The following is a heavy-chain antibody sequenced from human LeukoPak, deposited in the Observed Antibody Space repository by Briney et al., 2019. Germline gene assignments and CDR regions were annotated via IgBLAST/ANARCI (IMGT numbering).Heavy chain of an antibody. CDR2: INPNSGGR. J-gene: IGHJ3*02. Sequence: GASVKVSCKASGYNFNDYYIHWVRQAPGQGLEWMGWINPNSGGREFAQQYQGRLTLTWDTSITAVSMELSNLKYDDTAVYFCARRSYDIWGQGTMVTVSS. CDR1: GYNFNDYY. V-gene: IGHV1-2*02. CDR3: ARRSYDI. D-gene: IGHD3-10*01.